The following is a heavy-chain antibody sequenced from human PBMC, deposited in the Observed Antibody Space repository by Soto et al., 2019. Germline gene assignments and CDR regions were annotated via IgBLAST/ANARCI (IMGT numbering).Heavy chain of an antibody. CDR3: ARLGDSSGIPFLTNWFDP. J-gene: IGHJ5*02. CDR2: IYYSGST. D-gene: IGHD3-22*01. CDR1: GGSISSSSYY. Sequence: SETLSLTCTVSGGSISSSSYYWGWIRQPPGKGLEWIGSIYYSGSTYYNPSLKSRVTISVDTSKNQFSLKLSSVTAADTAVYYCARLGDSSGIPFLTNWFDPWGQGTLVTVSS. V-gene: IGHV4-39*01.